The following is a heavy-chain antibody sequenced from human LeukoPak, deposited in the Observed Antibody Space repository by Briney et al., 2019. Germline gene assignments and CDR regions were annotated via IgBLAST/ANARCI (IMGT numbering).Heavy chain of an antibody. V-gene: IGHV3-20*04. J-gene: IGHJ4*02. D-gene: IGHD3-22*01. CDR1: GFTFDDYG. CDR3: ARGDYYDSSGYFAFDY. CDR2: INWNGGST. Sequence: GGSLRLSCAASGFTFDDYGMSWVRQAPGKGLEWVSGINWNGGSTGYADSVKGRFTISRDNAKNSLYLQMNSLRAEDTALYYCARGDYYDSSGYFAFDYWGQGTLVTVSS.